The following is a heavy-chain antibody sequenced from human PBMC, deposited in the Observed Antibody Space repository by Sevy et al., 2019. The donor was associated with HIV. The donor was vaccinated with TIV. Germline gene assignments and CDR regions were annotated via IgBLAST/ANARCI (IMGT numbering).Heavy chain of an antibody. Sequence: GGSLRLSCAASGFTFSDYAMHWVRQAPGKGLEWVAVISYDGRNNKYNADSVKGRFTISRDNSKNTLYLQMNRLRAEETAIYYCARDRGEILSSAFDYWGQGTLVTVSS. J-gene: IGHJ4*02. CDR3: ARDRGEILSSAFDY. CDR1: GFTFSDYA. V-gene: IGHV3-30*04. D-gene: IGHD3-16*01. CDR2: ISYDGRNNK.